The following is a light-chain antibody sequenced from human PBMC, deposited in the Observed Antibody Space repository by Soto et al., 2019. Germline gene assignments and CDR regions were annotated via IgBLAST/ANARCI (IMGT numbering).Light chain of an antibody. CDR1: QSVSSSY. V-gene: IGKV3-20*01. CDR2: GAS. Sequence: EIVLTQSPGTLSLSPGERATLSCRASQSVSSSYLAWYQQRPGQAPRLLIFGASYRATGIPDRFSGSVSGTDFTLTISRLEPEDFAVYYCQQYSSSPPEFTFGPGTKVD. CDR3: QQYSSSPPEFT. J-gene: IGKJ3*01.